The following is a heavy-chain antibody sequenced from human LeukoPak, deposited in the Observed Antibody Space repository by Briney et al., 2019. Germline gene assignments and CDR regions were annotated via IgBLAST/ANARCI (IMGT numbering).Heavy chain of an antibody. CDR1: GFTFRSYG. D-gene: IGHD1-26*01. Sequence: GGSLRLSCAASGFTFRSYGMHWVRQAPGKGLEWVAVIWSDGSNKYYADSVKGRFTISRDTSKNTLYLQMNSLRAEDTAVYYCAVVGATHGIDAFDIWGQGTMVTVSS. CDR3: AVVGATHGIDAFDI. CDR2: IWSDGSNK. V-gene: IGHV3-33*08. J-gene: IGHJ3*02.